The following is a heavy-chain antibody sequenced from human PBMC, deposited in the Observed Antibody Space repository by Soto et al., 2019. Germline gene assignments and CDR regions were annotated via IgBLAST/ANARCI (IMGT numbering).Heavy chain of an antibody. V-gene: IGHV3-48*02. D-gene: IGHD1-1*01. CDR2: ISSSSSTI. CDR3: AREAATTGD. CDR1: GFTFSSYR. Sequence: PXGSLRLTCAASGFTFSSYRLSWVRQAPGKGLEWVSYISSSSSTICYADSVKGRFTISRDNAKNSLYLQMNSLRDEDTAAYYCAREAATTGDWGQGTLVTVSS. J-gene: IGHJ4*02.